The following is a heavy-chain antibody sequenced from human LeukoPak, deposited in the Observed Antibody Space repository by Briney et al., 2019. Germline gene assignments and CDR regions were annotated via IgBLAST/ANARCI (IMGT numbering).Heavy chain of an antibody. V-gene: IGHV4-30-4*08. D-gene: IGHD2-15*01. CDR2: IYYSGST. CDR3: ARAHEVAADNWFDP. Sequence: PSETLSLTCTVSGGSINSGGYYWSRIRQPPGKGLEWIGYIYYSGSTYYNPSLKSRVTISVDTSKNQFSLKLSSVTAADTAVYYCARAHEVAADNWFDPWGQGTLVTVSS. CDR1: GGSINSGGYY. J-gene: IGHJ5*02.